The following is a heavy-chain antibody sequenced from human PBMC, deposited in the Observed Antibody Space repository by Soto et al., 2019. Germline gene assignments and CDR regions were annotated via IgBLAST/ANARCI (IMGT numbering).Heavy chain of an antibody. Sequence: SVKVSCHPSRGTFSCYAFSWVRQAPGQGLEWMGGIIPIFGTANYAQKFQGRVTITADKSTTTAYMELSSLRSEDTAVYFCARERAAAGNNYYYYYGMDVWGQGTTVTVSS. CDR2: IIPIFGTA. J-gene: IGHJ6*02. V-gene: IGHV1-69*06. D-gene: IGHD6-13*01. CDR1: RGTFSCYA. CDR3: ARERAAAGNNYYYYYGMDV.